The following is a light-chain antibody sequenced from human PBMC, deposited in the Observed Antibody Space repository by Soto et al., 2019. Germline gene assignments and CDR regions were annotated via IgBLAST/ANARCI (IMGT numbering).Light chain of an antibody. CDR3: HQSYMTPPT. CDR1: QSISTY. Sequence: DIEMTQSPSSLSASVGDRLTITCRAGQSISTYLNWYQQKPGKAPKLLIYAASSLQSGVPSRFSGSGSGTDFTLTIISLQPEVFATHYCHQSYMTPPTFGQGTKVDIK. CDR2: AAS. V-gene: IGKV1-39*01. J-gene: IGKJ2*01.